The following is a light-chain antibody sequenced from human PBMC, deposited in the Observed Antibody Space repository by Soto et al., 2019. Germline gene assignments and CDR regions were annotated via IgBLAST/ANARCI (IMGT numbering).Light chain of an antibody. V-gene: IGKV1-5*01. CDR3: QQYNSYLYT. CDR2: DAS. Sequence: DIQMTQSPSTLSASVGDRVTITCRASQSISRSLAWYQQKSGKAPKLLIYDASSLESGVPSRFSGSGFGTEFTLTISGLQPDDFATYYCQQYNSYLYTFGQGTKLEIK. J-gene: IGKJ2*01. CDR1: QSISRS.